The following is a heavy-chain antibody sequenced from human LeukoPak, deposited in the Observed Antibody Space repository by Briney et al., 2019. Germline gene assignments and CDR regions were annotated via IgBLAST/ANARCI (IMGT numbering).Heavy chain of an antibody. CDR3: AKDSSGWSVGYFDY. Sequence: GGSLRLSCAASGFTFSSYDMSWVRQAPGKGLEWVSAISGSGGSTYYADSVKGRFTISRDNSKNTLYLQMNSLRAEDTAVYYCAKDSSGWSVGYFDYWGQGTLVTVPS. V-gene: IGHV3-23*01. D-gene: IGHD6-19*01. J-gene: IGHJ4*02. CDR1: GFTFSSYD. CDR2: ISGSGGST.